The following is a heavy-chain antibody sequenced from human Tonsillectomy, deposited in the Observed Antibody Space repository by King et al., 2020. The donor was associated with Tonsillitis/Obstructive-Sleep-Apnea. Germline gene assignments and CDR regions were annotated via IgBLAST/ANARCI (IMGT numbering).Heavy chain of an antibody. CDR1: GFTFGDYA. Sequence: VQLVESGGGLVKPGRSLRLSCTASGFTFGDYALNWFRQAPGKGLEWVGFIRSKPYGGTTAYAASVKGRFTISRDDSKSIAYLKMNSLKTEDTAVYYVTREREYSGYEHGYYFYMDVWGKGTTVTVSS. CDR3: TREREYSGYEHGYYFYMDV. CDR2: IRSKPYGGTT. V-gene: IGHV3-49*05. J-gene: IGHJ6*03. D-gene: IGHD5-12*01.